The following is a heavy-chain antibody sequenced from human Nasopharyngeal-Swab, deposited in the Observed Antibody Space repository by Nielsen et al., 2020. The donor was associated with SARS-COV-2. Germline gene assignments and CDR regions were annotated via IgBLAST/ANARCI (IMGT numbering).Heavy chain of an antibody. D-gene: IGHD1-26*01. CDR1: GFTFSSYA. CDR3: ARDLHYAFDI. Sequence: GESLKISCAASGFTFSSYAMSWVRQAPGKGLEWVSAISGSGGSTYYADSVKGRFTISRDNAKNSLYLQMNSLRDEDTAIYYCARDLHYAFDIWGQGTMVTVSS. J-gene: IGHJ3*02. CDR2: ISGSGGST. V-gene: IGHV3-23*01.